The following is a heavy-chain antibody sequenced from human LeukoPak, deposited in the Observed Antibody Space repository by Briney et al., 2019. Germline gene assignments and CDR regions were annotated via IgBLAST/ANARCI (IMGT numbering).Heavy chain of an antibody. V-gene: IGHV3-23*01. CDR1: GFTFSSYA. CDR3: AEDRGRGYGDSKSRDAFDI. CDR2: ISGSGGST. Sequence: GGSLRLSCAASGFTFSSYAMSWVRQAPGKGLEWVSAISGSGGSTYYADSVKGRFTISRDNSKNTLYLQMNSLRAEDTAVYYCAEDRGRGYGDSKSRDAFDIWGQGTMVTVSS. D-gene: IGHD4-17*01. J-gene: IGHJ3*02.